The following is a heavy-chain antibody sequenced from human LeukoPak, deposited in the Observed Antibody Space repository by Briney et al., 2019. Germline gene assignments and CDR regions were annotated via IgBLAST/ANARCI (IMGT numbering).Heavy chain of an antibody. V-gene: IGHV3-23*01. D-gene: IGHD5-18*01. J-gene: IGHJ4*02. CDR3: AKDKETAMVAYYFDY. Sequence: GGSLRLSCAASGFTFSSYAMSWVRQAPGKGLEWVSAISGSGGSTYYADSVKGRFTISRDNSKNTLYLQMNSLRAGDTAVYYCAKDKETAMVAYYFDYWGQGTLVTVSS. CDR2: ISGSGGST. CDR1: GFTFSSYA.